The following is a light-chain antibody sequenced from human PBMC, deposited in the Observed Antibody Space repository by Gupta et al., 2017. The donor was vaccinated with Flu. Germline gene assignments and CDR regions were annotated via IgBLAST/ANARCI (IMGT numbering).Light chain of an antibody. CDR1: QGIGTW. J-gene: IGKJ1*01. Sequence: PSTLSASVGDRVTITCRASQGIGTWLNRYQQKPGRAPKVLVYKASTGENGVPSRFTGSGSGREFTLTSSGPQPDDFATYYCQQDNAYWTFGQGTKVEIK. CDR3: QQDNAYWT. CDR2: KAS. V-gene: IGKV1-5*03.